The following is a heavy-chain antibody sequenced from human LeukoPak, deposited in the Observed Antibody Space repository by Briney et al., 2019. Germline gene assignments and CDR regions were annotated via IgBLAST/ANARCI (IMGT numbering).Heavy chain of an antibody. CDR2: ISGSGGNT. Sequence: TGGSLRLSCAASGFTFSTYAMSWVRQAPGKGLEWVSVISGSGGNTYYADPVKGRFTISRDNSKNTLYLQMNSLRAEDTALYYCAKGLSGYVRFDYWGQGTLVTVCS. J-gene: IGHJ4*02. V-gene: IGHV3-23*01. D-gene: IGHD5-12*01. CDR3: AKGLSGYVRFDY. CDR1: GFTFSTYA.